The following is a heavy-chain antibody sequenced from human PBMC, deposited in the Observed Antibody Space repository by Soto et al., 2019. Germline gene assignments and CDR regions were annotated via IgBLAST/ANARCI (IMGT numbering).Heavy chain of an antibody. Sequence: SGPTLVNPTQTLTLTCTFSGLSLSTSGMCVSWIRQPPGKALEWLALIDWDDDKYYSTSLKTRLTISKDTSKNQVVLTMTNMGPADTATYYCARTLLTTVTTPFWFDPWGQGTLVTVSS. D-gene: IGHD4-17*01. J-gene: IGHJ5*02. CDR2: IDWDDDK. CDR3: ARTLLTTVTTPFWFDP. V-gene: IGHV2-70*01. CDR1: GLSLSTSGMC.